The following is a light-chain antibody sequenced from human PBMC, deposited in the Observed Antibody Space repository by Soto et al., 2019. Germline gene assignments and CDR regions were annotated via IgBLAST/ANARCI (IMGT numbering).Light chain of an antibody. CDR3: QQYNKWPRT. V-gene: IGKV3-15*01. J-gene: IGKJ2*01. Sequence: IVMPQSPATLSVSPGERATLSCMASQSISSDVAWYQQKPGQAPRLLIYGASTTATGIPARFSGSGSGTEFTLTISSLQSEDFAVYNCQQYNKWPRTLGQGTKVDIK. CDR2: GAS. CDR1: QSISSD.